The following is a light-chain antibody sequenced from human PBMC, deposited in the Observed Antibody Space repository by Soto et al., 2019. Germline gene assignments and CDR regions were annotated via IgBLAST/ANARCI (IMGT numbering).Light chain of an antibody. CDR1: QSVDSY. CDR3: QQRRNWPLT. V-gene: IGKV3-11*01. Sequence: EIVLTQSPATLSLSPGERATLSCRASQSVDSYLTWYQQKPGQAPRLLIYDVSKRATGIPVRFSGSGSGTDFTLTISSLEPEDVAVYYCQQRRNWPLTFGVGTKVEI. CDR2: DVS. J-gene: IGKJ4*01.